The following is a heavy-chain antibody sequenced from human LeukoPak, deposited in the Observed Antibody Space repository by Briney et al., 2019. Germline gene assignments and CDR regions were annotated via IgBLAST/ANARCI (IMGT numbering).Heavy chain of an antibody. CDR3: ARLGLVGYDSSGYYYGVRYGMDV. CDR2: INPSGGST. J-gene: IGHJ6*02. CDR1: GYTFTSYY. V-gene: IGHV1-46*01. Sequence: ASVKVSCKASGYTFTSYYMHWVRQAPGQGLEWMGIINPSGGSTSYAQKFQGRVTMTRDTFTSTVYMELSSLRSEDTAVYYCARLGLVGYDSSGYYYGVRYGMDVWGQGTTVTVSS. D-gene: IGHD3-22*01.